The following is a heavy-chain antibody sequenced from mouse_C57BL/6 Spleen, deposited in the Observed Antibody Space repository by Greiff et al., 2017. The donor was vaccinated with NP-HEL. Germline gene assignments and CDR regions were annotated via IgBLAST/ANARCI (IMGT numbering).Heavy chain of an antibody. Sequence: QVQLQQPGAELVMPGASVKLSCKASGYTFTSYWMHWVKQRPGQGLEWIGEIDPSDSYTNYNQKFKGKSTLTVDKSSSTAYMQLSSLTSEDSAVYYCARSGYSYYAMDYWGQGTSVTVSS. CDR2: IDPSDSYT. J-gene: IGHJ4*01. V-gene: IGHV1-69*01. CDR3: ARSGYSYYAMDY. D-gene: IGHD2-14*01. CDR1: GYTFTSYW.